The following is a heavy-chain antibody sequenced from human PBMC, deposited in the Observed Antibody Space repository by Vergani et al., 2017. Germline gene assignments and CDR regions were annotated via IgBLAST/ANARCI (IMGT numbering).Heavy chain of an antibody. V-gene: IGHV4-31*03. Sequence: QVQLQESGPGLVKPSQTLSLTCTVSGGSISSGGFYWSWIRQHPGKGLEWIGYIYYSGSTYYNPSLKSRVTISVDTSKNQFSLKLSSVTAADTAVYYCARDLAGVTLAFDIWGQGTMVTVSS. CDR1: GGSISSGGFY. D-gene: IGHD3-10*01. J-gene: IGHJ3*02. CDR2: IYYSGST. CDR3: ARDLAGVTLAFDI.